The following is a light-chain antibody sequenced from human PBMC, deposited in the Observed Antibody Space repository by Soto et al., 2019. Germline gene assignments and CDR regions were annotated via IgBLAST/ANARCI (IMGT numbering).Light chain of an antibody. Sequence: IVMTQSPATLSVSPGERATNSCMASQNVNYNLAWYQQKPGQAPSLLIHDASIRATAIPARFSGSGSGTEFTLTIRSLQSEDFAVYYCHQYNNWPRTFGQGTKV. CDR2: DAS. CDR3: HQYNNWPRT. J-gene: IGKJ1*01. V-gene: IGKV3-15*01. CDR1: QNVNYN.